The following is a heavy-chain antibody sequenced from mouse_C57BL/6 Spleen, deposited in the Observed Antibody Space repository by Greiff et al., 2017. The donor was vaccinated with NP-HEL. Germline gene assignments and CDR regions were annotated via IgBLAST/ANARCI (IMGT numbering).Heavy chain of an antibody. CDR3: ARDYYGSSYVY. D-gene: IGHD1-1*01. CDR2: IDPSASYP. CDR1: GYTFTSYW. J-gene: IGHJ2*01. Sequence: VQLQQPGAELVKPGASVKLSCKASGYTFTSYWMQWVKQRPGQGLEWIGEIDPSASYPNYNQKFKGKATLTVDTSPSTAYMQLSSLTSEDSAVYYCARDYYGSSYVYWGQGTTLTVSS. V-gene: IGHV1-50*01.